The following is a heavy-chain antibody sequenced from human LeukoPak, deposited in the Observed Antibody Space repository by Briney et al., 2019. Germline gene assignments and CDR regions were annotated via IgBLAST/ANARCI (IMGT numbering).Heavy chain of an antibody. Sequence: GGSLRLSCAASGFTFSSYWMAWVRQAPGKGLEWVSNMKHDVSEKYYADSVKGRFTISRDNAKNSLYLQMNSLRAEDTAVYYCARDRDDYVWGSYRYYGYYYYGMDVWGQGTTVTVSS. CDR1: GFTFSSYW. J-gene: IGHJ6*02. V-gene: IGHV3-7*01. D-gene: IGHD3-16*02. CDR2: MKHDVSEK. CDR3: ARDRDDYVWGSYRYYGYYYYGMDV.